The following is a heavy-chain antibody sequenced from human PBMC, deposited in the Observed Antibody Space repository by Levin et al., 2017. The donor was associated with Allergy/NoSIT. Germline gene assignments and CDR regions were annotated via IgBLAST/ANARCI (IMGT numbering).Heavy chain of an antibody. CDR2: INTGSGNT. D-gene: IGHD6-19*01. CDR3: ARDLNSLSDSGWGP. J-gene: IGHJ5*02. Sequence: ASVKVSCKASGYTFTSYSMHWVRQAPGQRLEWMGWINTGSGNTMFSQRFQGRVTITRDTSASTAYMELSSLRSEDTAVYYCARDLNSLSDSGWGPWGQGTLVIVSS. CDR1: GYTFTSYS. V-gene: IGHV1-3*04.